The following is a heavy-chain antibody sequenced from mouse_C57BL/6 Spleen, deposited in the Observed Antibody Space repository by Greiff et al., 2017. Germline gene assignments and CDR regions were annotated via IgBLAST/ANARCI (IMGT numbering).Heavy chain of an antibody. Sequence: QVQLQQPGAELVKPGASVKLSCKASGYTFTSYWMQWVKQRPGQGLEWIGEIDPSDSYTNYNQKFKGKATLTVDTSSSTSYMQLSSLTSEDSAVYYCARAGTGPLYFDVWGTVTTGTGSS. J-gene: IGHJ1*03. CDR2: IDPSDSYT. CDR1: GYTFTSYW. V-gene: IGHV1-50*01. CDR3: ARAGTGPLYFDV. D-gene: IGHD4-1*01.